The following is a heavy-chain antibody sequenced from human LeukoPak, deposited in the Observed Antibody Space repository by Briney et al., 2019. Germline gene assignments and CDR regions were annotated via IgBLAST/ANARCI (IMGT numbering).Heavy chain of an antibody. Sequence: PSETLSLTCAVYGGSFSGYYWSRIRQPPGKGLEWIGEINHSGSTNYNPSLKSRVTISVDTSKNQFSLKLSSVTAADTAVYYCARRAIYDYVWGSYRYSFDYWGQGTLVTVSS. V-gene: IGHV4-34*01. CDR3: ARRAIYDYVWGSYRYSFDY. D-gene: IGHD3-16*02. J-gene: IGHJ4*02. CDR1: GGSFSGYY. CDR2: INHSGST.